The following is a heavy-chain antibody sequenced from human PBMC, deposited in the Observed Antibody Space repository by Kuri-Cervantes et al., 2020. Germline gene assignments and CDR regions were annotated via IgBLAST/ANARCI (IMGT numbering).Heavy chain of an antibody. CDR1: GFTFSSYW. D-gene: IGHD2-2*01. CDR2: INSDGSST. Sequence: GESLKISCAASGFTFSSYWMHWVRQAPGGGLVWVSRINSDGSSTSYAESVKGRFTISRDNAKNSLYLQMNSLRAEDTAVYYCARDLPYCTSASCYPGSYKYGMDVWGQGTTVTVSS. CDR3: ARDLPYCTSASCYPGSYKYGMDV. J-gene: IGHJ6*02. V-gene: IGHV3-74*01.